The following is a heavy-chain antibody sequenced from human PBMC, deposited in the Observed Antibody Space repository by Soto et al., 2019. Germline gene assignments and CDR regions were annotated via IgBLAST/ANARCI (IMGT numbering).Heavy chain of an antibody. CDR2: IYPGDSDT. D-gene: IGHD6-19*01. CDR1: GCSFTSYW. Sequence: LGESRKISCKGSGCSFTSYWIGWVRQMPGKGLEWMGIIYPGDSDTRYSPSFQGQVTISADKSISTAYLQWSSLKASDTAMYYCARQQWLVRGTTYYYYGMDVWGQGTTVTVSS. CDR3: ARQQWLVRGTTYYYYGMDV. J-gene: IGHJ6*02. V-gene: IGHV5-51*01.